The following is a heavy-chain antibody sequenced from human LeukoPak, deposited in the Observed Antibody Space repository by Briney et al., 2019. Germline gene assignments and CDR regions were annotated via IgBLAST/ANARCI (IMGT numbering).Heavy chain of an antibody. CDR3: ARDPPRIVVVVAATNYYGMDV. J-gene: IGHJ6*02. CDR1: GYTFTSYG. V-gene: IGHV1-18*01. Sequence: ASVRVSCKASGYTFTSYGISWVRQAPGQGLEWMGWISAYNGNTNYAQKLQGRVTMTTDTSTSTAYMELRSLRSDDTAVYYCARDPPRIVVVVAATNYYGMDVWGQGTTVTVSS. D-gene: IGHD2-15*01. CDR2: ISAYNGNT.